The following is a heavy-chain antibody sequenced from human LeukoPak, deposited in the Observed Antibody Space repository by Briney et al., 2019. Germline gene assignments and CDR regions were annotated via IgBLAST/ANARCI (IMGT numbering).Heavy chain of an antibody. V-gene: IGHV3-30-3*01. CDR3: ARTFSSREYYFDY. CDR1: GFTFSSYA. Sequence: GGSLRLSCAASGFTFSSYAMHWVRQAPGKGLEWVAVISYDGSNKYYADSVKGRFTISRDNSKNTLYLQMNSLRAEDTAVYYCARTFSSREYYFDYWGQGTLVTVSS. J-gene: IGHJ4*02. CDR2: ISYDGSNK. D-gene: IGHD6-13*01.